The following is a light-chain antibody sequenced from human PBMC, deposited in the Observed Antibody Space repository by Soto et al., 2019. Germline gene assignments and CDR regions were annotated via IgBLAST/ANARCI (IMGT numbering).Light chain of an antibody. CDR2: STD. J-gene: IGLJ2*01. Sequence: QSVLTQSPSASGTPGQRVTVSCSGSSSNIGTNYVYWYHQLPGTAPKVLIYSTDKRPSGVPDRFSGSKSGTSASLAISGLRSEDEADYYCAAWDDSLSGPVFGGGTKLTVL. V-gene: IGLV1-47*01. CDR1: SSNIGTNY. CDR3: AAWDDSLSGPV.